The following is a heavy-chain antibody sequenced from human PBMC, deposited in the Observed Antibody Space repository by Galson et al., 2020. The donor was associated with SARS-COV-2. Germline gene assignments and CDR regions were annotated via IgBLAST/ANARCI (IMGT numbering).Heavy chain of an antibody. CDR1: AFTSSSYA. J-gene: IGHJ4*02. CDR2: TSGSGGST. CDR3: APPPGWSRDY. V-gene: IGHV3-23*01. D-gene: IGHD2-15*01. Sequence: GGSLRLSSAASAFTSSSYAISWVRQAPRKGLDWVSATSGSGGSTSYADSRKGRCTISRDNTKNTPYLQMNGRRAEDTAVDYCAPPPGWSRDYWGQGSLVTVSS.